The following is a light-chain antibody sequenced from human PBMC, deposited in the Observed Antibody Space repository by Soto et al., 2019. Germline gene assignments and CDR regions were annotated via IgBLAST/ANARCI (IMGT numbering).Light chain of an antibody. CDR1: SSDVGYYDY. Sequence: QSVLTQPPSASGFPGQSVTISCTGTSSDVGYYDYVSWYQHHPGKAPKLVIYEVTKRPSGVPDRVSASKSGNTASLTISGLQAEDEADYYCSSYRTGGPVVFGTGTKVTVL. V-gene: IGLV2-8*01. J-gene: IGLJ1*01. CDR2: EVT. CDR3: SSYRTGGPVV.